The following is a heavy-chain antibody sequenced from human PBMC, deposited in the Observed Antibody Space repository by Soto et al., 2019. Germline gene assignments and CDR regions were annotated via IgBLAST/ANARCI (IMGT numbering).Heavy chain of an antibody. D-gene: IGHD6-19*01. CDR2: ISGSGGST. CDR3: AKHDSKYITVAGTQSDY. V-gene: IGHV3-23*01. Sequence: PGGSLRLSCAASGFTFSSYAMSWVRQAPGKGLEWVSAISGSGGSTYYADSVKGRFTISRDNSKNTLYLQMNSLRAEDTAVYYCAKHDSKYITVAGTQSDYWGQGTLVTVSS. J-gene: IGHJ4*02. CDR1: GFTFSSYA.